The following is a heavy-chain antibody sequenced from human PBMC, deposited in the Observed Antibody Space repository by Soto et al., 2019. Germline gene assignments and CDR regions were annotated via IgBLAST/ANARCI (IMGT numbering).Heavy chain of an antibody. CDR2: IGTAGDT. V-gene: IGHV3-13*01. J-gene: IGHJ2*01. CDR1: GFTFSSYD. Sequence: GGSLRLSCAASGFTFSSYDMHWVRQATGKGLEWVSAIGTAGDTYYPGSVKGRFTISRENAKNSLYLQMNSLRAGDTAVYYCAGSYGDYWYFDLWGRGTLVTVSS. D-gene: IGHD1-26*01. CDR3: AGSYGDYWYFDL.